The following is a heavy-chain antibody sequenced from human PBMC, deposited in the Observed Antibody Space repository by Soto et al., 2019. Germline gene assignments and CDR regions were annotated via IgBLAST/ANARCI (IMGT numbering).Heavy chain of an antibody. CDR3: ARGDSSSWPHPYNWFEP. CDR2: ISSSSSTI. V-gene: IGHV3-48*01. J-gene: IGHJ5*02. D-gene: IGHD6-13*01. Sequence: VGSLRLSCAAAGFTFISYSMNWVRQAPGKGLEWVSYISSSSSTIYYADSVKGRFTISRDNAKNSLYLQMNSLRAEDTAVYYCARGDSSSWPHPYNWFEPWGQGTLVTVSS. CDR1: GFTFISYS.